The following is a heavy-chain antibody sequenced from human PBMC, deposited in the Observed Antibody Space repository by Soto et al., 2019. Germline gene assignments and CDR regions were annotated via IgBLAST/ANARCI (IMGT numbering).Heavy chain of an antibody. Sequence: GGSLRLSCAASGFTFNTFWMSWVRQSPGKGLEWVANIKHDGSETYYADSVKGRFTISRDNAKNSLFLQMNTLRTEDTAVYYCARDFATHCSGSTCYPYAYWGQGALVTVSS. CDR1: GFTFNTFW. D-gene: IGHD2-15*01. CDR3: ARDFATHCSGSTCYPYAY. CDR2: IKHDGSET. J-gene: IGHJ4*02. V-gene: IGHV3-7*03.